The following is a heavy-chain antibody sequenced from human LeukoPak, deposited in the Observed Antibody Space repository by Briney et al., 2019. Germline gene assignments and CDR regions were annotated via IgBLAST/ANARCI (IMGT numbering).Heavy chain of an antibody. CDR2: INPNSGGT. Sequence: HEASVKVSCKASGYTFTGYYMHWVRQAPGQGLEWMGWINPNSGGTNYAQNFQGRVTMTRDTSIGTAYMELSRLRSDDTAVYYCARGDPVAGTSDFDQWGQGTLDTVSS. D-gene: IGHD6-19*01. V-gene: IGHV1-2*02. J-gene: IGHJ4*02. CDR1: GYTFTGYY. CDR3: ARGDPVAGTSDFDQ.